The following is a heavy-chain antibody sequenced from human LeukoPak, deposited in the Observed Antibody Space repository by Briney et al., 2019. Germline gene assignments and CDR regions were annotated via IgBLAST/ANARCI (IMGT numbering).Heavy chain of an antibody. V-gene: IGHV3-30*18. CDR2: ISYDGSNK. CDR1: GFTFSNYG. Sequence: TGGSLRLSCSASGFTFSNYGMHWVRQAPGKGLVWVAVISYDGSNKYYADSVKGRFTISRDNYKNTLYLQMNSLRCEDTAVYYCAKVQYGDYGCFDYWGQGTLVTVSS. CDR3: AKVQYGDYGCFDY. D-gene: IGHD4-17*01. J-gene: IGHJ4*02.